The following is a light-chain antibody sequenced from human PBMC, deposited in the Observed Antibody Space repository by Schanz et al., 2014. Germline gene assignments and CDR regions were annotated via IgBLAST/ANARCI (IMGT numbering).Light chain of an antibody. V-gene: IGLV1-51*01. CDR1: SSNIGNNY. CDR3: GTWDSSLSAWV. J-gene: IGLJ3*02. Sequence: QSVLTQPPSVSAAAGQKVTISCSGSSSNIGNNYVSWYQQFPGTAPKLLIYDNNKRPSGIPDRFSGSKSGTSATLGITGLQTGDEADYYCGTWDSSLSAWVFGGGTKLTVL. CDR2: DNN.